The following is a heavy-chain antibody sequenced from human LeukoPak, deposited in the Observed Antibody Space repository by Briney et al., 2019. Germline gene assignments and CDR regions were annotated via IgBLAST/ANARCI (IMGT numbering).Heavy chain of an antibody. CDR1: GFTFSSYA. CDR3: AKQLGYCSDGSCYFPY. V-gene: IGHV3-23*01. D-gene: IGHD2-15*01. J-gene: IGHJ4*02. Sequence: PGGSLRLSCAASGFTFSSYAMSWVRQAPGKGLEWVSGINGGGGSTFYADSVKGRFTISRDNSKNTLYLQMNSLRAEDTAVYYCAKQLGYCSDGSCYFPYWGQGTLVTVSS. CDR2: INGGGGST.